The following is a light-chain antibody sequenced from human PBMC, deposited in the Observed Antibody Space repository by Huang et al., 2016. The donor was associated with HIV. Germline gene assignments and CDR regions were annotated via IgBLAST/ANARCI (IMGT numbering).Light chain of an antibody. CDR2: DAS. V-gene: IGKV3-11*01. CDR3: QQRSNWA. J-gene: IGKJ2*01. CDR1: QGVSRY. Sequence: EVVLTQSPATLSLSPGERATLSCRTSQGVSRYLAWYQQKPGQAPRLLIYDASNRATGIPARCSGSGSGTDFTLTISSLEPEDFAVYYCQQRSNWAFGQGTKLEIK.